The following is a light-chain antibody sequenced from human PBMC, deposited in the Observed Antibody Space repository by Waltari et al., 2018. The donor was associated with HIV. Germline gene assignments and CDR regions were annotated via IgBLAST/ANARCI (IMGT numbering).Light chain of an antibody. CDR3: ASWDDSLSIVV. CDR1: SSNVGSNY. Sequence: QSVLTQPPSASGTPGQRITLPCSGSSSNVGSNYVYWDQQLPGTAPKVLIFMTNQRPAGVPDRFSASKSGTSACVAISGLRSEDEADYYCASWDDSLSIVVFGGGTKLTVL. J-gene: IGLJ2*01. V-gene: IGLV1-47*01. CDR2: MTN.